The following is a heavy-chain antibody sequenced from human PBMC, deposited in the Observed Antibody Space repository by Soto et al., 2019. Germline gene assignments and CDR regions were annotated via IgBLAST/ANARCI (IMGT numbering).Heavy chain of an antibody. D-gene: IGHD2-2*01. V-gene: IGHV3-30-3*01. CDR3: ARDLVDAETGGFDY. Sequence: QVQLVESGGGVVQPGRSLRLSCAASGFTFSSYDMHWVRQAPGKGLEWVAVISYDGSNKYYADSVKGRFTISRDNSKNPLYLQMNSLRAEDTAVYYRARDLVDAETGGFDYWGQGTLVTVSS. CDR1: GFTFSSYD. CDR2: ISYDGSNK. J-gene: IGHJ4*02.